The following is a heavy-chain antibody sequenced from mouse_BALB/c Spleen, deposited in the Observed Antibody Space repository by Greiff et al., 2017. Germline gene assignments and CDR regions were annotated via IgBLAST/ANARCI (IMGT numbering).Heavy chain of an antibody. CDR3: ARDSYYYGSSPAWFAY. Sequence: EVNLVESGGGLVQPGGSLRLSCATSGFTFSDFYMEWVRQPPGKRLEWIAASRNKANDYTTEYSASVKGRFIVSRDTSQSILYLQMNALRAEDTAIYYCARDSYYYGSSPAWFAYWGQGTLVTVSA. CDR2: SRNKANDYTT. J-gene: IGHJ3*01. V-gene: IGHV7-1*02. D-gene: IGHD1-1*01. CDR1: GFTFSDFY.